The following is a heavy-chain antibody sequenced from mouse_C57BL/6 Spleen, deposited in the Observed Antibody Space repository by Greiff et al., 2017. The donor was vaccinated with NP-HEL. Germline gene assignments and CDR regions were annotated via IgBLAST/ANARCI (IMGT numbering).Heavy chain of an antibody. V-gene: IGHV8-12*01. CDR3: ARGTGDWYFDV. CDR1: GFSLSTSGMG. CDR2: IYWDDDK. Sequence: QVTLKESGPGILQSSQTLSLTCSFSGFSLSTSGMGVSWIRQPSGKGLEWLAHIYWDDDKRYNPSLKSRLTISKDTSRNQVFLKITSVDTADTATYYCARGTGDWYFDVWGTGTTVTVSS. J-gene: IGHJ1*03. D-gene: IGHD4-1*01.